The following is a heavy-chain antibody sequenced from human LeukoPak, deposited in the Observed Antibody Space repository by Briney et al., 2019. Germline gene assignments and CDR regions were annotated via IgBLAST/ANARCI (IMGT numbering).Heavy chain of an antibody. CDR2: INHSGST. J-gene: IGHJ5*02. V-gene: IGHV4-34*01. Sequence: SETLSLTCAVYGGSFSGYYWSWIRQPPGKGLEWIGEINHSGSTNYNPSLKSRVTISVDTSKNQFSLKLSSVTAADTAVYYCARGDGSGSIRWFDPWGQGTLVTVSS. CDR1: GGSFSGYY. CDR3: ARGDGSGSIRWFDP. D-gene: IGHD3-10*01.